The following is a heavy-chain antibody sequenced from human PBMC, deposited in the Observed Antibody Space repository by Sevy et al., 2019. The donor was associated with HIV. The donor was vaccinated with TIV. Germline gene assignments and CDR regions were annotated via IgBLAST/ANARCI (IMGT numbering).Heavy chain of an antibody. CDR2: ISYIGST. CDR3: VRDRIDAAGGYFDY. Sequence: SETLSPTCTVSGGSVSSGNYYWTWIRQPPGKGLEWIGYISYIGSTNYNPSLKSRVTISIDTSKNQLSLRLSSVTATDTAVYYCVRDRIDAAGGYFDYWGQGTLVTVSS. V-gene: IGHV4-61*01. CDR1: GGSVSSGNYY. J-gene: IGHJ4*02. D-gene: IGHD6-13*01.